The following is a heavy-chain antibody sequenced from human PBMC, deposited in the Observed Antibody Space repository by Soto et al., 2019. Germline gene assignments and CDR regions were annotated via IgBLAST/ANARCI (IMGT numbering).Heavy chain of an antibody. Sequence: ASVKVSCKASGYTFTSYYMHWVRQAPGQGLEWMGIINPSGGSTSYAQKFQGRVTMTRDTSTSTVYMELSSLRSEDTAVYYCARETVDCSSTSCPEPDAFDIWGQGTMVTVSS. CDR2: INPSGGST. CDR1: GYTFTSYY. CDR3: ARETVDCSSTSCPEPDAFDI. D-gene: IGHD2-2*01. V-gene: IGHV1-46*03. J-gene: IGHJ3*02.